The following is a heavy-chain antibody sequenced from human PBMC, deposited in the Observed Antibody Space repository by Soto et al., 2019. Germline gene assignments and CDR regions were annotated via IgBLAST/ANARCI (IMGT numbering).Heavy chain of an antibody. CDR3: VHSYNYLLTGYYAYYFDY. J-gene: IGHJ4*02. D-gene: IGHD3-9*01. CDR2: IYWDDDK. Sequence: QITLKESGPTLVKPTQTLTLTCTFSGFSLSTSGVGVGWIRQPPGKALEWLALIYWDDDKRYSPSLRSRLTIPKDASKNAVVLRMTNMDPVDTATFYCVHSYNYLLTGYYAYYFDYWGQGTLVTVSS. V-gene: IGHV2-5*02. CDR1: GFSLSTSGVG.